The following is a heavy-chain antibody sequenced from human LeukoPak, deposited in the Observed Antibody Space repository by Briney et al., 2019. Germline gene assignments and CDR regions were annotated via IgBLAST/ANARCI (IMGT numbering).Heavy chain of an antibody. CDR2: INHSGST. D-gene: IGHD3-10*01. Sequence: SETLSLTCAVYGGSSSGYYWSWIRQPPGKGLEWIGEINHSGSTNYNPSLESRVTISVGTSKNQFSLKLSSVTAADAAVYYCARRRPVGSGRTNWFDPWGQGTLVTVSS. CDR1: GGSSSGYY. J-gene: IGHJ5*02. CDR3: ARRRPVGSGRTNWFDP. V-gene: IGHV4-34*01.